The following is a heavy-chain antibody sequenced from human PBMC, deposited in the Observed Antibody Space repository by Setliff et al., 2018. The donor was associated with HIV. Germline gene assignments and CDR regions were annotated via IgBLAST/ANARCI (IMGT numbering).Heavy chain of an antibody. CDR3: ARQVVGATYNWFDP. V-gene: IGHV4-59*08. D-gene: IGHD1-26*01. CDR1: GGSISSYY. CDR2: IYYSGST. Sequence: PSETLSLTCTVSGGSISSYYWSWIRQPPGKGLEWIGYIYYSGSTNYNPSLKSRVTISVDTSENQFSLKLSSVTAADTAVYYCARQVVGATYNWFDPWGQGTLVTVSS. J-gene: IGHJ5*02.